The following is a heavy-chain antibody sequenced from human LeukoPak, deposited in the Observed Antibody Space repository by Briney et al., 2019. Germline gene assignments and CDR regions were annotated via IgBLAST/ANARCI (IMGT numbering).Heavy chain of an antibody. Sequence: PGGSLRLSCAASGFTFSNYWMSWVRQPPGKGLEWVANTKHDGSEKYCVDSVEGRFTISRDNAKNSLHLQMNSLRAEDTAVYYCARLGTAEGTLEDYWGQGTLVTVSS. D-gene: IGHD6-13*01. J-gene: IGHJ4*02. CDR2: TKHDGSEK. CDR3: ARLGTAEGTLEDY. V-gene: IGHV3-7*01. CDR1: GFTFSNYW.